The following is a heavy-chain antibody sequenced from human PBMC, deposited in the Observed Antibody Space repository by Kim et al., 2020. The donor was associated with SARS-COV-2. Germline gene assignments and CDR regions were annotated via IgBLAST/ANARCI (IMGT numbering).Heavy chain of an antibody. CDR3: ARVPLGKGPVYYYDSSGYYHYYGMDV. Sequence: SVKVSCKASGGTFSSYTISWVRQAPGQGLEWMGRIIPILGIANYAQKFQGRVTITADKSTSTAYMELSSLRSEDTAVYYCARVPLGKGPVYYYDSSGYYHYYGMDVWGQGTTVTVSS. J-gene: IGHJ6*02. CDR2: IIPILGIA. D-gene: IGHD3-22*01. CDR1: GGTFSSYT. V-gene: IGHV1-69*02.